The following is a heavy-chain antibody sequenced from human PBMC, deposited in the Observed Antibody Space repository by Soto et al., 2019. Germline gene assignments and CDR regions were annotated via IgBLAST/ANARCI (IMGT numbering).Heavy chain of an antibody. Sequence: QVQLLQSGGEVVQPGASVKVSCKAQGYMFTSYGISWVRQARGQGLEWIGWISGYNGYTKYSQSFQGRATMTIDKSTSTADWDQRRLRSDATAIYYCPRSTPLVNPSRSDGMDVWGQGTTVSVPS. CDR1: GYMFTSYG. CDR3: PRSTPLVNPSRSDGMDV. J-gene: IGHJ6*02. V-gene: IGHV1-18*01. CDR2: ISGYNGYT. D-gene: IGHD2-8*02.